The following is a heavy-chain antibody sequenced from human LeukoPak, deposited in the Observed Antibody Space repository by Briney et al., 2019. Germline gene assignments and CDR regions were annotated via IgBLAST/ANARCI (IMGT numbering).Heavy chain of an antibody. Sequence: PSETLSLTCAVYGGSFSGYYWSWIRQPPGKGLEWIGEINHSGSTNYNPSLKSRVTISVDTSKNQFSLKLSSVTAADTAVYYCARAPKYSYSGYDSSGLRYYYYMDVWGKGTTVTVSS. J-gene: IGHJ6*03. CDR2: INHSGST. CDR3: ARAPKYSYSGYDSSGLRYYYYMDV. CDR1: GGSFSGYY. D-gene: IGHD5-12*01. V-gene: IGHV4-34*01.